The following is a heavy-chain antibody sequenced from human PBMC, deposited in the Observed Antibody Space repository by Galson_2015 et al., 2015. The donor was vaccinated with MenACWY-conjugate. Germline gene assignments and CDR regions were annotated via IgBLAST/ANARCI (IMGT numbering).Heavy chain of an antibody. D-gene: IGHD2-2*01. J-gene: IGHJ4*02. CDR3: ARDYCSSTSCYFDY. CDR1: GFTFSSYG. V-gene: IGHV3-33*01. CDR2: IWSDGSNK. Sequence: SLRLSCAASGFTFSSYGMHWVRQAPGKGLEWVAVIWSDGSNKYSADSVKGRFTISRDNSKNTLYLQINSLRAEDTSVYYCARDYCSSTSCYFDYGGQGTLVTVSS.